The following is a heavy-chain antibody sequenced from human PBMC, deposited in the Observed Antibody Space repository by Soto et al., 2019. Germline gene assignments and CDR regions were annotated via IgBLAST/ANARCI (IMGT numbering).Heavy chain of an antibody. CDR1: GITFSNAW. CDR3: TTTRPSTNVFDN. D-gene: IGHD2-2*01. CDR2: IRSKTDGGTT. J-gene: IGHJ3*02. Sequence: EVQLVESGGGLVEPGGSLRLSCAASGITFSNAWMNWVRKAPGKVLENIGRIRSKTDGGTTEYAVPVEVRFTVSRNDSKNTLYLQMSGVKTEDTAVYYCTTTRPSTNVFDNWGQGTLVTVSS. V-gene: IGHV3-15*01.